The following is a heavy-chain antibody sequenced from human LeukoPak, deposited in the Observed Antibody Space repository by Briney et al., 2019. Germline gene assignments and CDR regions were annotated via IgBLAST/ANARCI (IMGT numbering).Heavy chain of an antibody. Sequence: GESLKISCKGSGYSFTSYWIGWARQMPGKGLEWMGIIYPGDSDTRYSPSFQGQVTISADKSISTAYLQWSSLKASDTAMYYCARHYEDSSSPNWFDPWGQGTLVTVSS. J-gene: IGHJ5*02. V-gene: IGHV5-51*01. CDR2: IYPGDSDT. CDR1: GYSFTSYW. CDR3: ARHYEDSSSPNWFDP. D-gene: IGHD6-6*01.